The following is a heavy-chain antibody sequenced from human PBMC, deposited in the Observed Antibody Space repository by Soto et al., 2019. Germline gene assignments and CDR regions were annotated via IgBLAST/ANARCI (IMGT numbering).Heavy chain of an antibody. CDR3: ASRGERDYYVTRGYG. V-gene: IGHV1-69*12. D-gene: IGHD3-22*01. CDR2: IIPIFGTT. Sequence: QVQLVQSGAEVKKTGSSVKVSCKASGGTFSNYAISWVRQAPGQGLEWMGDIIPIFGTTKNAQKFQGRVTMNADESTGTACKELSSLGSEDTAVDYCASRGERDYYVTRGYGWGQGTLSIVSS. J-gene: IGHJ1*01. CDR1: GGTFSNYA.